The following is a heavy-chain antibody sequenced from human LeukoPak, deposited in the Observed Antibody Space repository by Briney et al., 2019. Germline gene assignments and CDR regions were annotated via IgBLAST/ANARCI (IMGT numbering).Heavy chain of an antibody. CDR3: ARGRFLEWLLGFNYYYMDV. CDR2: IIPIFGTA. Sequence: SVKVSCKASGYTFTSYGISWVRQAPGQGLEWMGGIIPIFGTANYAQKFQGRVTITADESTSTAYMELSSLRSEDTAVYYCARGRFLEWLLGFNYYYMDVWGKGTTVTVSS. V-gene: IGHV1-69*13. J-gene: IGHJ6*03. CDR1: GYTFTSYG. D-gene: IGHD3-3*01.